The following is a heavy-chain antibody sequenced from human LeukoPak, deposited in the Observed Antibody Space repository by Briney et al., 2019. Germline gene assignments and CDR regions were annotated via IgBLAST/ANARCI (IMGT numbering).Heavy chain of an antibody. J-gene: IGHJ5*02. CDR2: IYHSGST. V-gene: IGHV4-30-2*01. Sequence: PSETLSLTCAVSGGSISSGGYSWSWIRQPPGKGLEWIGYIYHSGSTYYNPSLKSRVTISVDRSKNQFSLKLSSVTAADTAVYYCARGSNYDILTGYQINWFDPWGQGTLVTVSS. CDR1: GGSISSGGYS. CDR3: ARGSNYDILTGYQINWFDP. D-gene: IGHD3-9*01.